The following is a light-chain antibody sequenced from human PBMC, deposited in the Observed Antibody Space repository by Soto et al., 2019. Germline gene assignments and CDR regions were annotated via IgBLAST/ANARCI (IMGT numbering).Light chain of an antibody. CDR2: AAS. CDR3: QKYSSALGIT. Sequence: DIQMTQSPSSLSASVGDRVTITCRASQGISNYLAWYQQKPEKVPKLLIYAASTLQSGVPSRFSGSGSGTDFILTISRLQPEDVASYYCQKYSSALGITFGPGTKVDIK. J-gene: IGKJ3*01. CDR1: QGISNY. V-gene: IGKV1-27*01.